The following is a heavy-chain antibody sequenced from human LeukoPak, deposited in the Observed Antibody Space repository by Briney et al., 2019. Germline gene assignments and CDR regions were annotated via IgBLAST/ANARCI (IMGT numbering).Heavy chain of an antibody. Sequence: PGGSLRLSCAASGFIFSTYNMNWVRQAPGKGLEWVSHIYGSSNVIYYADSVKGRFTISRDNAKSSLYLQMNSLRAEDTAVYYCARSPRIRGVITHFDSWGQGTLVTVSS. CDR1: GFIFSTYN. V-gene: IGHV3-48*01. J-gene: IGHJ5*01. CDR3: ARSPRIRGVITHFDS. CDR2: IYGSSNVI. D-gene: IGHD3-10*01.